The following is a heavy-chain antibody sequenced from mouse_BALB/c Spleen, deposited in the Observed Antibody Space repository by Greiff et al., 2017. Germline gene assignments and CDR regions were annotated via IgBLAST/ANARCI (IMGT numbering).Heavy chain of an antibody. CDR2: ISYSGST. D-gene: IGHD1-1*01. CDR1: GYSITSDYA. J-gene: IGHJ2*01. CDR3: ARLSTTVLDY. V-gene: IGHV3-2*02. Sequence: EVKLVESGPGLVKPSQSLSLTCTVTGYSITSDYAWNWIRQFPGNKLEWMGYISYSGSTSYNPSLKSRISITRDTSKNQFFLQLNSVTTEDTATYYCARLSTTVLDYWGQGTTLTVSS.